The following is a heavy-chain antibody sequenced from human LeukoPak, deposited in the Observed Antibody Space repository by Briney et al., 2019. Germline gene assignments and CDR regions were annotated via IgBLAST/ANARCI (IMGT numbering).Heavy chain of an antibody. D-gene: IGHD3-9*01. Sequence: GGSLRLSCAASGFTFSSYDMHWVRQATGKGLEWVSAIGTAGDTYYPGSVKGRFTISRENAKNSLYLQMNSLRAGDTAVYYCARARKHGEFDYWGQGTMVTVSS. J-gene: IGHJ3*01. CDR2: IGTAGDT. CDR3: ARARKHGEFDY. CDR1: GFTFSSYD. V-gene: IGHV3-13*01.